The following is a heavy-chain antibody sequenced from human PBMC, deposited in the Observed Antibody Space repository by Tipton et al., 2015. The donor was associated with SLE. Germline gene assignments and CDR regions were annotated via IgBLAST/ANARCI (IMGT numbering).Heavy chain of an antibody. CDR2: IIPIFGTA. D-gene: IGHD1-1*01. V-gene: IGHV1-69*01. Sequence: QVQLVQSGAEVKKPGSSVMVSCKASGGTLSSYSISWVRQAPGRGLEWMGGIIPIFGTANYAQKFQGRVTITTDESTSTAYMELSNLRSEDTAVYYCARNPSRQRNWYFDRWGRGTLVTVSS. J-gene: IGHJ2*01. CDR3: ARNPSRQRNWYFDR. CDR1: GGTLSSYS.